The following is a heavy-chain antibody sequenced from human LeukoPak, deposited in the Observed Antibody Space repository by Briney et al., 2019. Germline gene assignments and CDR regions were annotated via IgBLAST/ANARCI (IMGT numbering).Heavy chain of an antibody. D-gene: IGHD3/OR15-3a*01. CDR1: GGSFSGYY. J-gene: IGHJ6*03. CDR3: ARGLDTDYHYYYYMDV. V-gene: IGHV4-34*01. CDR2: INHSGST. Sequence: PSETLSLTCAVYGGSFSGYYWSWIRQPPGKGLEWIGEINHSGSTNYNPSLKSRVTISVDTSKNQFSLKLSSVTAADTAVYYCARGLDTDYHYYYYMDVWGKGTTVTVSS.